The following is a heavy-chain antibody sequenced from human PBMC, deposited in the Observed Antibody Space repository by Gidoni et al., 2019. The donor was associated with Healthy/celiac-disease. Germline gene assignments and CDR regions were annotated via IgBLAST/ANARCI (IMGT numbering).Heavy chain of an antibody. CDR2: IKCNTDGGTP. J-gene: IGHJ4*02. CDR1: GFTFSNAW. Sequence: EVQLVESGGGWVKPGGARRLSCAAWGFTFSNAWMSWVRQAPGKGLEVVGRIKCNTDGGTPDYAAPLKGRFTISRDDSKNPLYLQMNSLKTEDTAVYYCTTDQGYVNYWGQGTLVTFSS. D-gene: IGHD1-1*01. CDR3: TTDQGYVNY. V-gene: IGHV3-15*01.